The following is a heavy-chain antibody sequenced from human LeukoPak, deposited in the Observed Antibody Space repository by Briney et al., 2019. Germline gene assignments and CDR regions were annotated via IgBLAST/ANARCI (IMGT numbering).Heavy chain of an antibody. CDR2: IWYDGSNK. CDR3: ARERSGSYYFDY. D-gene: IGHD1-26*01. J-gene: IGHJ4*02. V-gene: IGHV3-33*01. CDR1: GFTFSSYG. Sequence: PGGSLRLSCAASGFTFSSYGMHWVRQAPGKGLEWVAVIWYDGSNKYYADSVKGRFTISRDNSKNTLYLQMNSLRAEGTAVYYCARERSGSYYFDYWGQGTLVTVSS.